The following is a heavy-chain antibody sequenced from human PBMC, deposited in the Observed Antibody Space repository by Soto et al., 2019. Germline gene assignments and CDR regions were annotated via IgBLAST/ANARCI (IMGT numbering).Heavy chain of an antibody. CDR3: AHIVVAGLGYYFDY. CDR2: IYWDDDK. V-gene: IGHV2-5*02. D-gene: IGHD6-19*01. CDR1: GFSLSSTRMA. Sequence: QHTLKESGPTLVEPTQTLTLTCTFSGFSLSSTRMAVGWIRQPPGKALEWLALIYWDDDKRYSPFLKSRLTITKDTSKNQVVLTMSNMDPVDTARYYCAHIVVAGLGYYFDYWGQGTLVTVSS. J-gene: IGHJ4*02.